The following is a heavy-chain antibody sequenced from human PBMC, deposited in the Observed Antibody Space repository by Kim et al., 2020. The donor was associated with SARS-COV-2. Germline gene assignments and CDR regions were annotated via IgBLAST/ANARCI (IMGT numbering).Heavy chain of an antibody. J-gene: IGHJ4*02. CDR3: AREGGGMVGATGPFDY. D-gene: IGHD1-26*01. Sequence: SVKGRLTIPRDNSKNTMNLQMNSLRAEDTAVYYCAREGGGMVGATGPFDYWGQGTLVTVSS. V-gene: IGHV3-30*07.